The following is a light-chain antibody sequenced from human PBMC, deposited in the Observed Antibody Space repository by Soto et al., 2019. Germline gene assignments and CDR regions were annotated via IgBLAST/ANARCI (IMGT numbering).Light chain of an antibody. CDR1: SSNIGTNY. J-gene: IGLJ2*01. CDR2: SND. CDR3: AAWDDSRSGPL. Sequence: QSVLTQSPSASGTPGQRVIISCSGTSSNIGTNYVYWYQQLPGTAPKVLIYSNDKRPSGVPNRFSGSNSGTSASLAISGLRSEDEADYYCAAWDDSRSGPLFGGGTKLA. V-gene: IGLV1-47*01.